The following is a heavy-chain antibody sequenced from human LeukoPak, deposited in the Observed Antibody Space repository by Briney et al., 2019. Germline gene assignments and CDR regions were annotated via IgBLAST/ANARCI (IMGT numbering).Heavy chain of an antibody. V-gene: IGHV1-18*01. J-gene: IGHJ4*02. Sequence: ASVKVSCKASGYTFTSYGISWVRQAPGQGLEWMGWISAYNGNTNYAQKLQGRVTMTTDTSKSTAYMELRSLRSDDTALYYCARVACAHCRVDDWGQGTLVTVSS. CDR3: ARVACAHCRVDD. CDR2: ISAYNGNT. CDR1: GYTFTSYG. D-gene: IGHD2-21*02.